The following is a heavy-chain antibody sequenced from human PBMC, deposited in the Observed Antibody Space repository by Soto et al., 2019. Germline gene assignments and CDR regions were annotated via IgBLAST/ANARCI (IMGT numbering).Heavy chain of an antibody. Sequence: EVQLLESGGGLVQPGGSLRLSCAASGFIFTNYAMTWVRQAPGKGLEWVSGISASGDSTNYADSVKARFTISRDNSKNTLYMHMNGLRGEDTAVYYCAKDRIGGGTRGSWGYWGQGTLVTVSS. CDR2: ISASGDST. V-gene: IGHV3-23*01. D-gene: IGHD3-16*01. J-gene: IGHJ4*02. CDR3: AKDRIGGGTRGSWGY. CDR1: GFIFTNYA.